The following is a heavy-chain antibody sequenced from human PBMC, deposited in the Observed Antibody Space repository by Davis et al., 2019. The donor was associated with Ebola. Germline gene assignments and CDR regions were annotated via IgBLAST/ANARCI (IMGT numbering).Heavy chain of an antibody. J-gene: IGHJ4*02. D-gene: IGHD1-26*01. CDR2: ISGTGSTT. CDR3: VTENWYRFES. Sequence: GESLKISCTASGLTFSSYAMSWVRQAPGKGLEWVSVISGTGSTTIYADSVQGRLIISRDNSKNTLYLQLTSLRAEDTAVYYCVTENWYRFESWGQGTLVTVSS. CDR1: GLTFSSYA. V-gene: IGHV3-23*01.